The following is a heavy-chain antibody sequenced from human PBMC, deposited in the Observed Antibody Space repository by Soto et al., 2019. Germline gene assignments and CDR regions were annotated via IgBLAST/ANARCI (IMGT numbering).Heavy chain of an antibody. J-gene: IGHJ6*02. CDR2: IIPIFGTA. CDR3: ARAPDYYGSGSYYANGMDV. V-gene: IGHV1-69*13. D-gene: IGHD3-10*01. Sequence: SVKVSCKASGGTFSSYAISWVRQAPGQGLEWMGGIIPIFGTANYAQKFQGRVTITADESTSTAYMELSSLRSEDTAVYYCARAPDYYGSGSYYANGMDVWGQGTTVTVSS. CDR1: GGTFSSYA.